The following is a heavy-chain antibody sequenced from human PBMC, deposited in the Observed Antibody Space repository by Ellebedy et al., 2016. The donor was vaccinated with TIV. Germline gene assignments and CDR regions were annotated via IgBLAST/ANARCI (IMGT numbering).Heavy chain of an antibody. CDR2: IKQDGSEK. V-gene: IGHV3-7*01. D-gene: IGHD5-24*01. Sequence: GESLKISCAASGFTFSSHWMNWVRQAPGKGLEWVATIKQDGSEKYYVDSVKGRFTISRDNAKNTLDLQMDSLRAEDTAMYYCATTQMGNGYNEVYFGHWGQGTLVTVSS. J-gene: IGHJ4*02. CDR1: GFTFSSHW. CDR3: ATTQMGNGYNEVYFGH.